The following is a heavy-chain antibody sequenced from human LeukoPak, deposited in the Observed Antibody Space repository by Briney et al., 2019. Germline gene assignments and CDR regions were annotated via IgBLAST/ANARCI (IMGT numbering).Heavy chain of an antibody. CDR1: GFTFSSYA. V-gene: IGHV3-30-3*01. CDR3: ARGFVQLDY. J-gene: IGHJ4*02. Sequence: GGSLRLSCAASGFTFSSYAMHWVRQAPGKGLEWVAVISYDGSNKYYADSVKGRFTISRDNSKNTLYLQMNSLRAEDTAVYYCARGFVQLDYWGQGTLVTVSS. CDR2: ISYDGSNK.